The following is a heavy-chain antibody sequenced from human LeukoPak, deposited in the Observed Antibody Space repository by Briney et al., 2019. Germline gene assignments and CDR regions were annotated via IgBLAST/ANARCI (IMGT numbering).Heavy chain of an antibody. CDR2: MNPNSGNT. D-gene: IGHD2-2*01. CDR3: ARGTIVELPATSYYYYGMDV. J-gene: IGHJ6*02. Sequence: ASVKVSCKTSGYTFTTYDINWVGQATGQGLEWVGWMNPNSGNTGYAQKFQGRVTMTRNTSISTAYMELSSLRSEDTAVYYCARGTIVELPATSYYYYGMDVWGQGTTVTVSS. CDR1: GYTFTTYD. V-gene: IGHV1-8*01.